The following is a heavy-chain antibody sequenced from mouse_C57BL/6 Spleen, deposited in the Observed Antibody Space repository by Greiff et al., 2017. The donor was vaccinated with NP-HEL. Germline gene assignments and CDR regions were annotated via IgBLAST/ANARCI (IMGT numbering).Heavy chain of an antibody. Sequence: FPDYYMSGVRQPPGKAPEWLALIRNKAKGYTKEYTVSVKGRFNISRDNSQNILYLQMNTLRAEDSATYYCVKAGYFDVWGTGTTVTVSS. CDR2: IRNKAKGYTK. V-gene: IGHV7-4*01. CDR1: FPDYY. CDR3: VKAGYFDV. J-gene: IGHJ1*03.